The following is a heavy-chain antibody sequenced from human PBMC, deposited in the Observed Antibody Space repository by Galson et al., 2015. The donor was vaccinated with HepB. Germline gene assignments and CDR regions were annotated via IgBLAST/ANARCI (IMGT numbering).Heavy chain of an antibody. CDR2: INTGNSKT. CDR1: GYIFSAYV. J-gene: IGHJ6*03. Sequence: SVKVSCKASGYIFSAYVMHWVRQAPGQRPEWMGWINTGNSKTKVSQKFQGRVTLNRDTSARTVYLELSGLRSEDTAVYFCARGNPDPHYSNYGYYYMDVWGKGTTVTVSS. CDR3: ARGNPDPHYSNYGYYYMDV. D-gene: IGHD4-11*01. V-gene: IGHV1-3*04.